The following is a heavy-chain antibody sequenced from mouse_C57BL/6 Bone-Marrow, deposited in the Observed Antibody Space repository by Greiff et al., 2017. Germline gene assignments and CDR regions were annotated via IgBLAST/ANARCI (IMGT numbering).Heavy chain of an antibody. D-gene: IGHD1-1*01. J-gene: IGHJ2*01. CDR3: TTTVVDRYYFDY. CDR2: IDPENGDT. CDR1: GFNIKDDY. V-gene: IGHV14-4*01. Sequence: EVKLMESGAELVRPGASVTLSCTASGFNIKDDYMHWVKQRPEQGLEWIGWIDPENGDTEYASKFQGKATITADTSSNTAYLQLSSLTSEDTAVYYCTTTVVDRYYFDYWGQGTTLTVSS.